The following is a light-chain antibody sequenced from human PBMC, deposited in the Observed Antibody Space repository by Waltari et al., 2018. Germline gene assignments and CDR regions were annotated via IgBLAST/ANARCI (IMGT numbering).Light chain of an antibody. J-gene: IGLJ2*01. CDR3: AAWDDRLNGPV. CDR2: YDD. CDR1: SSNIGNNA. V-gene: IGLV1-36*01. Sequence: QSVLTQSPSVSEAPRQRVTISCSGSSSNIGNNAVNWYQQLPGKAPRLLIYYDDLVASGVSDRFSGSKSGTSASLAISGLQSEDEADYYCAAWDDRLNGPVFGGGTKLTVL.